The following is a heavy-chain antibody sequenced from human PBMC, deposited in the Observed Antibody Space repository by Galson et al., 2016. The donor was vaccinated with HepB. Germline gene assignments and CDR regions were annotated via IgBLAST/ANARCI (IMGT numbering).Heavy chain of an antibody. CDR2: IIPVIGTP. D-gene: IGHD6-19*01. J-gene: IGHJ3*02. Sequence: SVKVSCKASGATFSRYAISWIRQAPGQGLEWMGGIIPVIGTPDYAPKFAGRVTITADESTNTAYMDLGSLRFEDTAVYYCARDRYSSGRYFAFEIWGQGTMVTVST. V-gene: IGHV1-69*13. CDR3: ARDRYSSGRYFAFEI. CDR1: GATFSRYA.